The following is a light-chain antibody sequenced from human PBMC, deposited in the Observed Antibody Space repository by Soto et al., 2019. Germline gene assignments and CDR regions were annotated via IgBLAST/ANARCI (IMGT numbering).Light chain of an antibody. CDR3: SSYRSGSTYV. V-gene: IGLV2-14*01. CDR2: EVS. J-gene: IGLJ1*01. Sequence: QSVLTLPASVSGSPGQSITISCTGTSSDVGGYRYVSWYQQHPGKAPKLMIYEVSNRPSGVSNRFSGSKSGNTASLTISGLQAEDEADYYCSSYRSGSTYVFGTGTKVTVL. CDR1: SSDVGGYRY.